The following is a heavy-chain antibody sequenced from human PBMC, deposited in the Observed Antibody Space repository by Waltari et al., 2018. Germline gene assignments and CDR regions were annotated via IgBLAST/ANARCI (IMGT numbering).Heavy chain of an antibody. J-gene: IGHJ4*02. V-gene: IGHV3-23*01. Sequence: EVQLLESGGGLVQPGGSLRLSCVVSGLTFSPSAMSWVRQAPGKGLEWVSSISISGGKMYYGDSVRGRFTISRDNSKNALYLQMNSLRAEDTAVYYCAKEIRPNDYWGQGTLVTVSS. CDR1: GLTFSPSA. CDR3: AKEIRPNDY. CDR2: ISISGGKM.